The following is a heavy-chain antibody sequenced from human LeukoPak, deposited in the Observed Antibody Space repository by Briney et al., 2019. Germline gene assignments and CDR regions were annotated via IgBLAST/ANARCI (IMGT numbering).Heavy chain of an antibody. CDR2: INHSGST. D-gene: IGHD3-10*01. J-gene: IGHJ5*02. CDR3: ARRRITMVRGVNWFDP. CDR1: GDSFRSYY. Sequence: SETLSLTCTVSGDSFRSYYWSWIRQPPGKGLEWIGEINHSGSTNYNPSLKSRVTISVDTSKNQFSLKLSSVTAADTAVYYCARRRITMVRGVNWFDPWGQGTLVTVSS. V-gene: IGHV4-34*01.